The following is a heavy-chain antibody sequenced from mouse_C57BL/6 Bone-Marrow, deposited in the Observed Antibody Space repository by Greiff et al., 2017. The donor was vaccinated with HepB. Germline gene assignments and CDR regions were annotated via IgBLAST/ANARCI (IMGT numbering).Heavy chain of an antibody. CDR1: GFNFKNTY. D-gene: IGHD2-4*01. CDR3: ASIYYDYPYYAMDY. CDR2: IDPANGNT. V-gene: IGHV14-3*01. Sequence: DVQLQESVAELVRPGASVKLSCTASGFNFKNTYMHWVKQRPEQGLEWIGRIDPANGNTKYAPKFQGKATITADTSSNTAYLQLSSLTSEDTAIYYCASIYYDYPYYAMDYWGQGTSVTVSS. J-gene: IGHJ4*01.